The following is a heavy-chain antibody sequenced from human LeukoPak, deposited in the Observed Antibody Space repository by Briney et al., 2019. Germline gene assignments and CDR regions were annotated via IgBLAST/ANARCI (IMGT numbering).Heavy chain of an antibody. V-gene: IGHV4-4*07. D-gene: IGHD2-2*01. CDR1: GGSISSYY. J-gene: IGHJ4*02. CDR2: IFTSGST. CDR3: ARGYCSSTSCLDFDY. Sequence: SETMSLTCTVSGGSISSYYWSWIRQPAGEGLEWIGRIFTSGSTNYNHSLKRRVTISVDTSKNQFSLKLSSVTAAHAAVYYCARGYCSSTSCLDFDYWGQGTLVTVSS.